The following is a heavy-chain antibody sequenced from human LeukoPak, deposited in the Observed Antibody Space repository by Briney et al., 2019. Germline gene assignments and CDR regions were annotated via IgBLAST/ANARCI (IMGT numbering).Heavy chain of an antibody. D-gene: IGHD4-23*01. J-gene: IGHJ4*02. Sequence: SETLSLTCTVSGDSISSSSYYWGWIRQPPGKGLEWIATIYYSGSTYYTPSLKSRVTVSVDTSKNQFSLKLSSVTAADTAVYYCATSGYVGNTRFDSWGQGTLVTVSS. CDR3: ATSGYVGNTRFDS. V-gene: IGHV4-39*01. CDR1: GDSISSSSYY. CDR2: IYYSGST.